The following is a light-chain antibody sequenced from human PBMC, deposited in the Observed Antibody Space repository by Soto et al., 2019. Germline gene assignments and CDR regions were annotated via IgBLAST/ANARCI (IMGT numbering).Light chain of an antibody. J-gene: IGLJ3*02. Sequence: QSVLTQPRSVSGSPGQSVTNSCTGTSSDVGDYNYVSWYQQYPGKAPKLVIYDVSKRPSGVPDRFSGSKSGNTASLTISGLQAEDEADYYCCSFAGSYTFWVFGGGTKLTVL. CDR2: DVS. V-gene: IGLV2-11*01. CDR3: CSFAGSYTFWV. CDR1: SSDVGDYNY.